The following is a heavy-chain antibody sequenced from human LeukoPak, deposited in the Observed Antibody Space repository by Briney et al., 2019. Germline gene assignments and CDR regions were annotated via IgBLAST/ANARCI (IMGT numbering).Heavy chain of an antibody. V-gene: IGHV1-3*01. J-gene: IGHJ6*03. CDR3: ARSRPGVVITLPYYYYYMDV. Sequence: ASVKVSCKASGYTFTSYAMHWVRQAPGQRLEWMGWINAGNGNTKYSQKFQGRVTFTRDTSASTAYMELSSLRSEDTAVYYCARSRPGVVITLPYYYYYMDVWGKGTTVTVSS. CDR1: GYTFTSYA. CDR2: INAGNGNT. D-gene: IGHD3-3*01.